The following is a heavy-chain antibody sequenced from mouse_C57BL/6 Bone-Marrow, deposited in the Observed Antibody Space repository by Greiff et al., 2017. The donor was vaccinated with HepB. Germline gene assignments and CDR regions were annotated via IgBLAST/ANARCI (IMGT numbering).Heavy chain of an antibody. CDR3: ARRDFDV. Sequence: VKVVESGAELVRPGSSVKLSCKASGYTFTSYWMHWVKQRPIQGLEWIGNIDPSDSETHYNQKFKDKATLTVDKSSSTAYMQLSSLTSEDSAVYYCARRDFDVWGTGTTVTVSS. V-gene: IGHV1-52*01. CDR2: IDPSDSET. CDR1: GYTFTSYW. J-gene: IGHJ1*03.